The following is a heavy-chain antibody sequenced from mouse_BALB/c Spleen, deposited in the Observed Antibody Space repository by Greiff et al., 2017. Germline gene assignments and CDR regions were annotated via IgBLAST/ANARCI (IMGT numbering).Heavy chain of an antibody. CDR2: IRLKSNNYAT. Sequence: EVQLQESGGGLVQPGGSMKLSCVASGFTFSNYWMNWVRQSPEKGLEWVAEIRLKSNNYATHYAESVKGRFTISRDDSKSSVYLQMNNLRAEDTGIYYCTRWDDWYFDVWGAGTTVTVSS. J-gene: IGHJ1*01. D-gene: IGHD4-1*01. CDR3: TRWDDWYFDV. V-gene: IGHV6-6*02. CDR1: GFTFSNYW.